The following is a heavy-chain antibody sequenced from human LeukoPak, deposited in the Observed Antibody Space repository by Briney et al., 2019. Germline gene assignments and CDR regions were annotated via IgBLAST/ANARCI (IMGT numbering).Heavy chain of an antibody. CDR2: IYYSGST. Sequence: SETLSLTCTVSGGSISSSSYYWGWIRQPPGKGLEWIGSIYYSGSTYYNPSLKSRVTISVDTSKNQFSLKLSSVTAADTAVYYCAKGRRAPLVGTITKSWIDYWGQGTLVTVSS. J-gene: IGHJ4*02. D-gene: IGHD1-7*01. CDR3: AKGRRAPLVGTITKSWIDY. V-gene: IGHV4-39*07. CDR1: GGSISSSSYY.